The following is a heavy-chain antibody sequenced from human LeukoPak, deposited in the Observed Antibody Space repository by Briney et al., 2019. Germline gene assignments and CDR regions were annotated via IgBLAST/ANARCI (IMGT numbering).Heavy chain of an antibody. CDR2: IYTSGST. V-gene: IGHV4-4*07. Sequence: SETLSLTCTVSGGSISSYYWSWIRQPAGKGLEWIGRIYTSGSTNHNPSLKSRVTMSVDTSKNQFSLKLSSVTAADTAVYYCARGNSGVRGNYYYMDVWGKGTTVTVSS. CDR3: ARGNSGVRGNYYYMDV. D-gene: IGHD3-10*01. CDR1: GGSISSYY. J-gene: IGHJ6*03.